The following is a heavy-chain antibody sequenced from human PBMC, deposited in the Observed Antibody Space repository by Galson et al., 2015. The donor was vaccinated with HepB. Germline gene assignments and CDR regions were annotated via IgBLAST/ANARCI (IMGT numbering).Heavy chain of an antibody. Sequence: SLRLSCAASGFTFSSYAMSWVRQAPGKGLEWVSAISGSGGSTYYADSVKGRFTISRDNSKNTLYLQMNRLRAEDTAVYYCAKDPGYGYRATYDYWGQGTLVTVSS. D-gene: IGHD5-18*01. V-gene: IGHV3-23*01. J-gene: IGHJ4*02. CDR3: AKDPGYGYRATYDY. CDR1: GFTFSSYA. CDR2: ISGSGGST.